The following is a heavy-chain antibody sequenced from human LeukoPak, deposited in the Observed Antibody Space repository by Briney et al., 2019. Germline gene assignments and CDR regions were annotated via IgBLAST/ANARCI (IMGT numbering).Heavy chain of an antibody. V-gene: IGHV1-2*02. CDR2: INPNSGGT. D-gene: IGHD4-23*01. J-gene: IGHJ6*02. CDR3: ARDVTVVTPGYYYYGMDV. CDR1: GYTFTGYY. Sequence: ASLKVSCKASGYTFTGYYMHWVRQAPGQGLEWMGWINPNSGGTNYAQKFQGRVTMTRDTSISTAYMELSRLRSDDTAVYYCARDVTVVTPGYYYYGMDVWGQGTTVTVSS.